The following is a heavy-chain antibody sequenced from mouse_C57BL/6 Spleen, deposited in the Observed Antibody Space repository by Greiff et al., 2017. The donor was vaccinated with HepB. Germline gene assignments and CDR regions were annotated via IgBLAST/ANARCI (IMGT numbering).Heavy chain of an antibody. CDR2: IDPSDSET. D-gene: IGHD1-1*01. CDR1: GYTFTSYW. CDR3: ARGLLTVVATEDV. J-gene: IGHJ1*03. V-gene: IGHV1-52*01. Sequence: QVQLQQPGAELVRPGSSVKLSCKASGYTFTSYWMHWVKQRPIQGLEWIGNIDPSDSETHYNQKFKDKATLTVDKSSSTAYMQLSSLTSEDSAVYYCARGLLTVVATEDVWGTGTTVTVSS.